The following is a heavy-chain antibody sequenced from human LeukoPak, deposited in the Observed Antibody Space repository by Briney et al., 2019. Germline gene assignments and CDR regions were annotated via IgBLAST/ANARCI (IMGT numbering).Heavy chain of an antibody. CDR1: GFTFSSYG. V-gene: IGHV3-30*18. CDR2: ISYDGSNK. CDR3: AKPYSSGVLWDY. J-gene: IGHJ4*02. D-gene: IGHD3-22*01. Sequence: PGGSLRLSCAASGFTFSSYGMHWVRQAPGKGLEWVAVISYDGSNKYYADSVKGRFTISRDNSKNTLYLQMNSLRAEDTAVYYCAKPYSSGVLWDYWGQGTLVTVSS.